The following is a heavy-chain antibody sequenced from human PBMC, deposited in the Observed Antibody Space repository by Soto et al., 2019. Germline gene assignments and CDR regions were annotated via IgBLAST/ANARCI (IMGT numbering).Heavy chain of an antibody. Sequence: ASETLSLTCTVSGASISGFYWSWIRKSAGKGLEWIGRIYATGTTDYNPSLKSRVMMSVDTSKKQFSLKLRSVTAADTAVYYCVRDGTKTLRDWFDPWGQGNQVTVSS. CDR2: IYATGTT. J-gene: IGHJ5*02. CDR1: GASISGFY. V-gene: IGHV4-4*07. CDR3: VRDGTKTLRDWFDP. D-gene: IGHD1-1*01.